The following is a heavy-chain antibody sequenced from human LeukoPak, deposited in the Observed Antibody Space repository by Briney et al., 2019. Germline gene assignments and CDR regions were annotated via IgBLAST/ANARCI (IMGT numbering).Heavy chain of an antibody. Sequence: PSETLSLTCTVSGGSVNRDSYYWSWIRQPPGKGLEWIGYVYYTGSTNYNPSLESRVTISVDTSRNQFSLKLSSVSAADTAIYHCARVTQTDWGVIHYWGQGTLVTVAS. CDR3: ARVTQTDWGVIHY. D-gene: IGHD3-10*01. V-gene: IGHV4-61*01. J-gene: IGHJ4*02. CDR2: VYYTGST. CDR1: GGSVNRDSYY.